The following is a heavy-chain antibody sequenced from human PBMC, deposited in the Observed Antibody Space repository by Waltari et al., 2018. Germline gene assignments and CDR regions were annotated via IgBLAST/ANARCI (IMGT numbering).Heavy chain of an antibody. D-gene: IGHD1-26*01. V-gene: IGHV1-69*06. CDR1: GGTFSSSA. Sequence: QVQLVQSGAEVKKPGSSVKVSCKASGGTFSSSAISWVRQAPGQGLEWKGGIIPIFGTANYAQKFQGRVTITADKSTSTAYMELSSLRSEDTAVYYCARVRQLVGSSYFDYWGQGTLVTVSS. J-gene: IGHJ4*02. CDR2: IIPIFGTA. CDR3: ARVRQLVGSSYFDY.